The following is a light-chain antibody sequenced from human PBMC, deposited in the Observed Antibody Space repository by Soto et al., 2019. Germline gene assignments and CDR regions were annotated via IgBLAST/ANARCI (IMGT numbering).Light chain of an antibody. J-gene: IGKJ1*01. V-gene: IGKV1-5*01. CDR3: QQYKSYST. CDR1: QSLNTR. CDR2: DAS. Sequence: DIQLTQSPSTLSASVGDRDTLTCRASQSLNTRLAWYQQRPGKAPKLLIYDASSLESGVPSRFSGGGSGTEFTLTINNLQPDDLATYICQQYKSYSTFGRGTNVEIK.